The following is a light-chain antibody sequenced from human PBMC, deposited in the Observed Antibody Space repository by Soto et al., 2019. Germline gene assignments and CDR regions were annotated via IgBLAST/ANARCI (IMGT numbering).Light chain of an antibody. Sequence: QLVLTQPPSVSGAPGQRVTISCTGSSSNIGAGYDVHWYQQLPGTAPKLLIYGNSNRPSGVPDRFSGSKSGTSASLAITGXXXXXXXXYXCQSYDSSLSALFGGGTKVTV. CDR2: GNS. J-gene: IGLJ3*02. CDR3: QSYDSSLSAL. CDR1: SSNIGAGYD. V-gene: IGLV1-40*01.